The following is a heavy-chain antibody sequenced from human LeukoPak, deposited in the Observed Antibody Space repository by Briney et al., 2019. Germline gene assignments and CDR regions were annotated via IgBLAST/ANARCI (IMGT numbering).Heavy chain of an antibody. CDR3: ARLGFGYYDSSGYQRNYYYYMDV. CDR2: FYHGAGT. V-gene: IGHV4-38-2*01. CDR1: GYSISSGYY. J-gene: IGHJ6*03. D-gene: IGHD3-22*01. Sequence: SETLSLTCAVSGYSISSGYYWGWVRRPPGMGLEWIGSFYHGAGTFYNPSLKSRVTISVDTSKNQFSLKLSSVTAADTAVYYCARLGFGYYDSSGYQRNYYYYMDVWGKGTTVTVSS.